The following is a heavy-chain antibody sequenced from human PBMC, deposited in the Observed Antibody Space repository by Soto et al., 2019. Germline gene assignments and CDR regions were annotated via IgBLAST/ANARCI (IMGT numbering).Heavy chain of an antibody. Sequence: ASVKVSCKASGYTFTSYGISWVRQAPGQGLEWMGWISAYNGNTNYAQKLQGRVTMTTDTSTSTAYMELRSLRSDDTAVYYCARERYSSSWYSPTDYWGQGTLVTVSS. D-gene: IGHD6-13*01. J-gene: IGHJ4*02. CDR1: GYTFTSYG. CDR3: ARERYSSSWYSPTDY. V-gene: IGHV1-18*01. CDR2: ISAYNGNT.